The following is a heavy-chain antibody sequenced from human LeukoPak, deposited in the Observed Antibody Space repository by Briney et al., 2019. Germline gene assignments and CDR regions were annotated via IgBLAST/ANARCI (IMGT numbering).Heavy chain of an antibody. D-gene: IGHD6-19*01. Sequence: SETPSLTCAVYGGSFSGYYWSWIRQPPGKGLEWIGEINHSGSTNYNPSLKSRVTISVDTSENQFSLKLSSVTAADTAVYYCARASLYSSGWYGNYYYYMDVWGKGTTVTVSS. CDR1: GGSFSGYY. CDR2: INHSGST. J-gene: IGHJ6*03. V-gene: IGHV4-34*01. CDR3: ARASLYSSGWYGNYYYYMDV.